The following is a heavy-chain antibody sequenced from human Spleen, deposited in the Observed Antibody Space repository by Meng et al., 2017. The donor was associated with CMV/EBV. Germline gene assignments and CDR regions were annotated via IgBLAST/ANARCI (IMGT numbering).Heavy chain of an antibody. CDR1: GFTFSNAW. CDR2: VKSQINGGTT. D-gene: IGHD3-22*01. J-gene: IGHJ6*02. CDR3: TTPYDNYFDNYAMDV. V-gene: IGHV3-15*01. Sequence: GESLKISCAASGFTFSNAWMNWVRQAPGKGLEWVGRVKSQINGGTTDYTAPVNGRFIISRDDSKNMLYLQMNSLKTEDTAVYYCTTPYDNYFDNYAMDVWGQGTTVTVSS.